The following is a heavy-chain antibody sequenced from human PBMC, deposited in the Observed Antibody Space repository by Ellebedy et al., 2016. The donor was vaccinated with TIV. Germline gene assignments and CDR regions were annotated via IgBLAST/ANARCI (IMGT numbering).Heavy chain of an antibody. CDR1: GFTFSNYA. CDR3: TRGDTNHMDV. Sequence: HTGGSLRLSCAASGFTFSNYAMHWVRQTPGKGLMWVSRINADGSIANSADSVKGRFTMSRDKAKNTVYLQMNSLRAEDTAVYFCTRGDTNHMDVWGQGTTVTVSS. V-gene: IGHV3-74*01. D-gene: IGHD1-14*01. CDR2: INADGSIA. J-gene: IGHJ6*02.